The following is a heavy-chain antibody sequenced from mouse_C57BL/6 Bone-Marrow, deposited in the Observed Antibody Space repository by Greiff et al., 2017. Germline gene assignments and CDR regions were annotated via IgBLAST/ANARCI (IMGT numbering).Heavy chain of an antibody. CDR3: ARHYDYEGLYAMDY. V-gene: IGHV8-12*01. D-gene: IGHD2-4*01. CDR2: IYWDDDK. Sequence: QVTLKESGPGILQSSQTLSLTCSFSGFSLSTSGMGVSWIRQPSGKGLEWLAHIYWDDDKRYNPSLKSRLTISKDTSRNQVFLKITSVDAADTATYYCARHYDYEGLYAMDYWGKGTSVTVSS. CDR1: GFSLSTSGMG. J-gene: IGHJ4*01.